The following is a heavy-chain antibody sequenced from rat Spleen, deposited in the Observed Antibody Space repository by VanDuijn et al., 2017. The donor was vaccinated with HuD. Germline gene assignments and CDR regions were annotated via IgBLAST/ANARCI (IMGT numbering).Heavy chain of an antibody. V-gene: IGHV5-20*01. CDR3: TTDPTGSYDY. CDR2: ISYDGGSA. D-gene: IGHD5-1*01. J-gene: IGHJ2*01. CDR1: GFTFSDYY. Sequence: EVQLVESGGGLVQPGRSLKLSCAASGFTFSDYYMAWVRQAPTKGLEWVASISYDGGSAYYRDSVKGLFTISRDNAKSSLYLQMDSLRSEDTATYYRTTDPTGSYDYWGQGVMVTVSS.